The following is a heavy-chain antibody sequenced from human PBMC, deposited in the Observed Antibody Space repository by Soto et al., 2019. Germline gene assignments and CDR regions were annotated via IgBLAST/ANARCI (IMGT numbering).Heavy chain of an antibody. CDR2: ISAYNGDT. D-gene: IGHD3-10*01. Sequence: QVQLVQSGAEVKKPGASVKVSCQASGYSFSSYGLSWVRQAPGRGLQWMGCISAYNGDTNYAQNFQGRVTMKTDASTNTAHMELRSLRSDDTAVYYCARDNPFASGTETEFWGQGTLVTVSS. J-gene: IGHJ4*02. CDR1: GYSFSSYG. V-gene: IGHV1-18*04. CDR3: ARDNPFASGTETEF.